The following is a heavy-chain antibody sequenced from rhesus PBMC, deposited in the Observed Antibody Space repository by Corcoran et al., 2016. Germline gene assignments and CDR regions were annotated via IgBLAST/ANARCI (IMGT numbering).Heavy chain of an antibody. D-gene: IGHD4-23*01. Sequence: QVQLQESGPGLVKPSETLSLTCAVSGGSFSSYWWSWIRPPPGKGLEWIGEIKGNGGSTNYNPTRKRRVTVSKDAAKNQFSLRLSSVTAADTAVYYCARSPRNTVTIDYWGQGVLVTVSS. CDR1: GGSFSSYW. CDR3: ARSPRNTVTIDY. CDR2: IKGNGGST. J-gene: IGHJ4*01. V-gene: IGHV4-80*01.